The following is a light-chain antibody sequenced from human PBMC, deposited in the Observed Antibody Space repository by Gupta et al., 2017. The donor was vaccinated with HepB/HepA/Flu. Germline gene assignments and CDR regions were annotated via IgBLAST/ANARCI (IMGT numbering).Light chain of an antibody. J-gene: IGLJ2*01. CDR2: RDN. CDR3: ASWDDSLWGL. CDR1: SSNIGTYN. Sequence: QSVLIQPPSASGTPGQRATIPCSGSSSNIGTYNVYWYQQVPGTAPKLLIYRDNHRPSGVPDRFSGSKSGTSASLAISGLRSEDEADYYCASWDDSLWGLFGGGTKLTVL. V-gene: IGLV1-47*01.